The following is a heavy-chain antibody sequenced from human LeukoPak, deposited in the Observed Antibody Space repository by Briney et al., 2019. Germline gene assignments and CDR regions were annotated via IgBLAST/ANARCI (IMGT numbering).Heavy chain of an antibody. CDR3: AELGITMIGGV. D-gene: IGHD3-10*02. J-gene: IGHJ6*04. CDR2: ISSSGSTI. Sequence: TGGSLRLSCAASGFTFSSYEVNWVRQAPGKGLEWVSYISSSGSTIYYADSVKGRFTTSRDNAKNSLYLQMNSLRAEDTAVYYCAELGITMIGGVWGKGTTVTISS. CDR1: GFTFSSYE. V-gene: IGHV3-48*03.